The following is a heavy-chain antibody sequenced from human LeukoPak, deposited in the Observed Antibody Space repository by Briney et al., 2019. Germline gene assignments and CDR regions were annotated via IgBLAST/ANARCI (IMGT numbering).Heavy chain of an antibody. CDR3: ARDKGDYDTSGSLFVF. Sequence: PGGSLRLSCAASGFTFSRYWMSWVRQVPRKGLEWVANIKQDGSEKYYVDSVKGRFTISRDHAKNSLYLQMNSLRAEDTAMYYCARDKGDYDTSGSLFVFGGQGTLVTVSS. J-gene: IGHJ4*02. CDR2: IKQDGSEK. D-gene: IGHD3-22*01. CDR1: GFTFSRYW. V-gene: IGHV3-7*03.